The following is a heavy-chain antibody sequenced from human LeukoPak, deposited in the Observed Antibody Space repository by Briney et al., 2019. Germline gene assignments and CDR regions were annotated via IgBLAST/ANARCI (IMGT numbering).Heavy chain of an antibody. CDR3: SQYSGAPS. CDR1: GFTFSGPA. D-gene: IGHD5-12*01. J-gene: IGHJ5*02. Sequence: GGSLRLSCAASGFTFSGPAMHWVRQASGKGLEWVGRIRSNANSYATAYAASVKGRFTISRDDSKNTAYLQMNSLKTEDTAVYYCSQYSGAPSWGQGTLVTVSS. V-gene: IGHV3-73*01. CDR2: IRSNANSYAT.